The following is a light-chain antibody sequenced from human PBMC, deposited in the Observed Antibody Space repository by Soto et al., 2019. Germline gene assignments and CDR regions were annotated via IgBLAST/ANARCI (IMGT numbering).Light chain of an antibody. CDR1: QTISSW. CDR2: KAS. Sequence: STLSASVGDRVTITCRASQTISSWLAWYQQKPGKAPKLLIYKASTLKSGVPSRFSGSGSGTEFTLTISSLQPDDFATYYCQHYNSYSEAFGQGTKVDIK. V-gene: IGKV1-5*03. CDR3: QHYNSYSEA. J-gene: IGKJ1*01.